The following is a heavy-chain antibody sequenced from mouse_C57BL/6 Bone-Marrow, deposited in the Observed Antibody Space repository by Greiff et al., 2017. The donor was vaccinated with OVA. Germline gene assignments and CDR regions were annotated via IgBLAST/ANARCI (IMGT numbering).Heavy chain of an antibody. CDR1: GYAFTNYL. D-gene: IGHD4-1*01. J-gene: IGHJ2*01. V-gene: IGHV1-54*01. CDR2: INPGSGGT. Sequence: VKLMESGAELVRPGTSVKVSCKASGYAFTNYLIEWVKQRPGQGLEWIGVINPGSGGTNYNEKFKGKATLTADKSSSTAYMQLSSLTSEDSAVYFCARGLGVFDYWGQGTTLTVSS. CDR3: ARGLGVFDY.